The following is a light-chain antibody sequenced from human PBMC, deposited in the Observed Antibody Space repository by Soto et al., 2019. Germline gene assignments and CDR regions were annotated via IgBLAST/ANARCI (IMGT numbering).Light chain of an antibody. CDR3: QQFNKWTFGTTYT. J-gene: IGKJ2*01. CDR1: QSVSSN. V-gene: IGKV3-15*01. Sequence: VVMTQSPATLSVSPGERATISCRASQSVSSNLAWYQQRPGQAPRLLIYGASTSATGIPARFSGSGSGREFALTISSLKSEHFAVDYGQQFNKWTFGTTYTFGQGTKVEIK. CDR2: GAS.